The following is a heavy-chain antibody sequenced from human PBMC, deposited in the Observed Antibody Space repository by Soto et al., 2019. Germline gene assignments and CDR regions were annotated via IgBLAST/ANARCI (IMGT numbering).Heavy chain of an antibody. D-gene: IGHD5-18*01. CDR1: GYTFIDYF. Sequence: ASVKVSCKASGYTFIDYFIHWVRQAPGQGLEWMGWINPNSGDTSYAQKFQGRVTMTRDTSINTAYMDLSRLRSDDTAIYYCASQLDTTMITDYWGQGNMVTVSS. V-gene: IGHV1-2*02. J-gene: IGHJ4*02. CDR2: INPNSGDT. CDR3: ASQLDTTMITDY.